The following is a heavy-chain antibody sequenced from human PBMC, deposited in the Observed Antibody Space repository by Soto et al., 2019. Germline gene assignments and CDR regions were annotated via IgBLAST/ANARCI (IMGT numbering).Heavy chain of an antibody. CDR3: THLMNTYGGVLADDAFDI. CDR2: IYWDGDK. J-gene: IGHJ3*02. Sequence: QITLKESGPTLVRPTQPLTLTCTFSGFSLSTATVGVAWIRQPPGKALEWVAVIYWDGDKRDSPALSNRLTITNDASRHQVVLTMTTMDPVDTATYLSTHLMNTYGGVLADDAFDIWGPGTMATVSS. CDR1: GFSLSTATVG. D-gene: IGHD3-16*02. V-gene: IGHV2-5*02.